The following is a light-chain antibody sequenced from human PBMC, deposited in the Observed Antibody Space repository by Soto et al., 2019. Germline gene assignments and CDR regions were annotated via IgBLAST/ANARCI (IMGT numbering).Light chain of an antibody. V-gene: IGKV3-11*01. Sequence: IVLTQSPGSLSVSPGGRATLSCWAIQDISTYLAWYQQKPGQAPRLIIYDTFNRVSGVPDTFSGSGSGTVFTLTISNVAPEDSAIYYCQQRSTWPLTFGGGTKVE. CDR3: QQRSTWPLT. CDR1: QDISTY. CDR2: DTF. J-gene: IGKJ4*01.